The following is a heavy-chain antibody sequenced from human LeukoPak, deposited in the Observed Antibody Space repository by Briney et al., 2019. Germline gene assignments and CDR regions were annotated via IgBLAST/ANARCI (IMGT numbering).Heavy chain of an antibody. J-gene: IGHJ4*02. Sequence: GGSLRLSCAASGFTVSSNYMSWVRQAPGKGLEWVSVISGSGETTIYADSVKGRITISRDNSKNTLYLQMNSLRAEDTAVYYCAKAIYASGSPYTSIDYWGQGTLVTVSS. V-gene: IGHV3-23*01. CDR1: GFTVSSNY. CDR3: AKAIYASGSPYTSIDY. D-gene: IGHD3-10*01. CDR2: ISGSGETT.